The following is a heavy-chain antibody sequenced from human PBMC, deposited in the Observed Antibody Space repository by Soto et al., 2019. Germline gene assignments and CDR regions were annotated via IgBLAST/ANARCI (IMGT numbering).Heavy chain of an antibody. CDR1: GFTFSSYE. J-gene: IGHJ3*02. V-gene: IGHV3-48*03. Sequence: LRLSCAASGFTFSSYEMDWVRQAPGKGLEWVAYINSGGSSIYYGDSVKGRFTISRDNAKNSLYLQMNSLRAEDTAVYYCAKEKSVTNSGYDAFDIWGQGTMVTVSS. D-gene: IGHD1-1*01. CDR3: AKEKSVTNSGYDAFDI. CDR2: INSGGSSI.